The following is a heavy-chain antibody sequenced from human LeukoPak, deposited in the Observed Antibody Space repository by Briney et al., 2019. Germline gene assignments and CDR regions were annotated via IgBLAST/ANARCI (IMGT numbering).Heavy chain of an antibody. CDR2: ISWNSGSI. CDR1: GFTFDDYA. J-gene: IGHJ6*02. Sequence: GGSLRLSCAASGFTFDDYAMHWVRQAPGKGLEWVSGISWNSGSIGYADSVKGRFTISRDNAKNSLYLQMNSLRAEDTALYYCAKSEGYSSGSKASLYYYYYGMDVWGQGTTVTVSS. CDR3: AKSEGYSSGSKASLYYYYYGMDV. V-gene: IGHV3-9*01. D-gene: IGHD6-19*01.